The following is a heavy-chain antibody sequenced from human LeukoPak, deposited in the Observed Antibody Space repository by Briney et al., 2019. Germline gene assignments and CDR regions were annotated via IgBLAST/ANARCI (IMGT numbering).Heavy chain of an antibody. D-gene: IGHD1-26*01. V-gene: IGHV3-48*03. CDR1: GFSFSDYE. J-gene: IGHJ4*02. CDR3: AGGPQYSGSYGD. Sequence: GGSLRLSCVVSGFSFSDYEMAWVRQAPGMGLEWISYISNSGDIRRYADAVKGRFAISRDNAKNSVSLQMNSLRPDDTGLYVCAGGPQYSGSYGDWGQGTLVTVSS. CDR2: ISNSGDIR.